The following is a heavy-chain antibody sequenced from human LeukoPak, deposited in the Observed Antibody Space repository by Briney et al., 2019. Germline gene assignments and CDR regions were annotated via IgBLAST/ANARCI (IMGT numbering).Heavy chain of an antibody. V-gene: IGHV1-2*02. J-gene: IGHJ5*02. CDR3: ARDYLRCQLLLGWFDH. Sequence: ASVKVSCKACGYTFTGYYMHCVRQAPGQGLEWMGWINPNSGGTNYAQKFQGRVTMTRDTSISTADMELSRLRSDDTAVYYCARDYLRCQLLLGWFDHWGQGTLVTVSS. CDR2: INPNSGGT. D-gene: IGHD2-2*01. CDR1: GYTFTGYY.